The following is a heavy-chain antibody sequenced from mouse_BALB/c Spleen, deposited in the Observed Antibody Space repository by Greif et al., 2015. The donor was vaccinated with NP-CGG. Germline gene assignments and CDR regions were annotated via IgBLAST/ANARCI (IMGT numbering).Heavy chain of an antibody. CDR2: INPGSGGT. CDR1: GYAFTNYL. D-gene: IGHD3-2*01. V-gene: IGHV1-54*01. J-gene: IGHJ2*01. Sequence: VQLQESGAELVRPGTSVKVSCKASGYAFTNYLIEWVKQRPGQGLEWIGVINPGSGGTNYNEKFKGKATLTADKSSSTAYMQLSSLTSDDSAVYFCARRGTARATDYWGQGTTLTVSS. CDR3: ARRGTARATDY.